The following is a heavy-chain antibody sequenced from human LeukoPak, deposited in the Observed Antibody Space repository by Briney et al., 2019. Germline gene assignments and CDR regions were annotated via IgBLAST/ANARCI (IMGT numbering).Heavy chain of an antibody. J-gene: IGHJ5*02. CDR3: ARDRGYCSSTSGNNWFDP. V-gene: IGHV4-4*07. CDR1: GGSISSYY. D-gene: IGHD2-2*01. Sequence: SETLSLTCTVSGGSISSYYWTWIRQPAGKGLEWIGRIYNSGSTNYNPSLKSRVTMSVDTSKNQFSLKLSSVTAADTAIYYYARDRGYCSSTSGNNWFDPWGQGTLVTVSS. CDR2: IYNSGST.